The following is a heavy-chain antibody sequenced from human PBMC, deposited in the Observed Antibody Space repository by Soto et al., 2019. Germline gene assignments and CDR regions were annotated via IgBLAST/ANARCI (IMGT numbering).Heavy chain of an antibody. CDR2: IWYDGSNK. CDR1: GFTFSSYG. D-gene: IGHD2-2*01. J-gene: IGHJ4*02. Sequence: GGALRLSCAASGFTFSSYGMHWVRQAPGEGLEWVAVIWYDGSNKYYAAAVKGRFTISRNNSKNALYLQMNSLRAEDTAVYYCAKWGDIVVVPAAMAVRYFDYWGQGTLVTVSS. V-gene: IGHV3-33*06. CDR3: AKWGDIVVVPAAMAVRYFDY.